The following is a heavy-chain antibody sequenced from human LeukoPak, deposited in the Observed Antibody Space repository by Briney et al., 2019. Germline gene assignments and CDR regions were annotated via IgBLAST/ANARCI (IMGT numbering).Heavy chain of an antibody. CDR1: GFTFSSYS. CDR2: ISSSSTTI. Sequence: GGPLRLSCAASGFTFSSYSMNWVRQAPGKGLEWVSYISSSSTTIYYADSVKGRFTISRDNAKNSLYLQMNSLRAEDTAVYYCARGIWNDPYYWGQGTLVTVSS. J-gene: IGHJ4*02. CDR3: ARGIWNDPYY. V-gene: IGHV3-48*01. D-gene: IGHD1-1*01.